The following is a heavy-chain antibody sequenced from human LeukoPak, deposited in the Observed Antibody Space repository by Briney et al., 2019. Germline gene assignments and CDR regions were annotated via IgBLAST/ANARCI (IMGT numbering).Heavy chain of an antibody. CDR3: ATDVGSGWSRLDAYHV. CDR1: GFTFSSYW. D-gene: IGHD6-19*01. Sequence: GGSLRLSCAASGFTFSSYWMTWVRQAPGKGLEWVANINQDGAEKYYVDSVKGRFTISRDNAKNSLYLQMHSLRAEDTAVYHCATDVGSGWSRLDAYHVWGQGTMVTVSS. CDR2: INQDGAEK. J-gene: IGHJ3*01. V-gene: IGHV3-7*01.